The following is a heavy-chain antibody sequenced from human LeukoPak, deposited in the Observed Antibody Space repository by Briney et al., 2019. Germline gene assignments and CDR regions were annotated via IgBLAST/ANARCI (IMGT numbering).Heavy chain of an antibody. V-gene: IGHV4-31*03. CDR1: GGSISSGGYC. D-gene: IGHD2-15*01. Sequence: SETLSLTCTVSGGSISSGGYCWSWIRQHPGKGLEWIGYIYYSGSTYYNPSLKSRVTISVDTSKNQFSLKLSSVTAADTAVYYCARVAEGLFFSPPPPSFDYWGQGTLVTVSS. CDR2: IYYSGST. J-gene: IGHJ4*02. CDR3: ARVAEGLFFSPPPPSFDY.